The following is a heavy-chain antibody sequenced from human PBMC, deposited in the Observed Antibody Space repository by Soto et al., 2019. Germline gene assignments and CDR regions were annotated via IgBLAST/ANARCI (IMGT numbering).Heavy chain of an antibody. J-gene: IGHJ4*02. Sequence: QVQLVESGGGVVQPGRSLRLSCAASGVSFSSHGMHWVRQAPGKGLAWVAGIWYDASNKYYSDSVKGRFTISRANFTNTPSLQMNRLRAEDTAVYFCAREGWTEERQDLASWGQGKLVTVSS. CDR2: IWYDASNK. CDR1: GVSFSSHG. CDR3: AREGWTEERQDLAS. D-gene: IGHD1-1*01. V-gene: IGHV3-33*01.